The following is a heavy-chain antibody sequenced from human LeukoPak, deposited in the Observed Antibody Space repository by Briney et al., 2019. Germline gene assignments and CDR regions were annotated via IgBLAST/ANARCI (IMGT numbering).Heavy chain of an antibody. CDR2: IKQDGSEK. J-gene: IGHJ4*02. D-gene: IGHD6-19*01. CDR1: GFTFSSYW. CDR3: AGGSGWLIDY. Sequence: GGSLRLSCAASGFTFSSYWMNWVRQAPGKWLEWVANIKQDGSEKYYVDSVKGRFTISRDNTKNSLYLQMNSLRAEDTAVYYCAGGSGWLIDYWGQGTLVTVSS. V-gene: IGHV3-7*01.